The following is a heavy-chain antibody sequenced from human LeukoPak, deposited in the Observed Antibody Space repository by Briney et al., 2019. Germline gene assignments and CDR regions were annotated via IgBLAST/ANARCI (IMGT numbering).Heavy chain of an antibody. D-gene: IGHD6-6*01. J-gene: IGHJ4*02. Sequence: SETLSLTCTVSGGSISSYYWSWIRQPAGKGLEWIGRIYTSGSTNYNPSLKSRVTISVDTSKNQFSLKLSSVTAADTAVYYCARVAKGRGIAARPKFHFDYWGRGTLVTVSS. CDR3: ARVAKGRGIAARPKFHFDY. CDR1: GGSISSYY. V-gene: IGHV4-4*07. CDR2: IYTSGST.